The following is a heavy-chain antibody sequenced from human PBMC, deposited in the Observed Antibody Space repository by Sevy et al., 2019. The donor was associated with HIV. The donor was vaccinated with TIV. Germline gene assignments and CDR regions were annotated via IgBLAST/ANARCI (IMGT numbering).Heavy chain of an antibody. V-gene: IGHV3-30*04. CDR3: ARGENDDEFFQY. Sequence: GGSLRLSCTVSGFIFSNFAMHWVRRAPGKGLEWVAVRSYDGSHKDYADSVKGRFIVSRDNSRNILSLEMSSLTRDDTAVYYCARGENDDEFFQYWGQGTLVTVSS. J-gene: IGHJ1*01. CDR1: GFIFSNFA. D-gene: IGHD1-26*01. CDR2: RSYDGSHK.